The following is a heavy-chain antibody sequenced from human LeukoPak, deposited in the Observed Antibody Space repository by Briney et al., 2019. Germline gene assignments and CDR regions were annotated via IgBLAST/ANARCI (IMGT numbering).Heavy chain of an antibody. CDR2: IYTSGST. CDR1: GGSISSYY. CDR3: ARDRYYYDSSGYYFDY. Sequence: PETLSLPCTVSGGSISSYYWSWIRQPAGKGLEWIGRIYTSGSTNYNPSLKSRVTISVDTSKNQFSLKLSSVTAADTAVYYCARDRYYYDSSGYYFDYWGQGTLVTVSS. J-gene: IGHJ4*02. D-gene: IGHD3-22*01. V-gene: IGHV4-4*07.